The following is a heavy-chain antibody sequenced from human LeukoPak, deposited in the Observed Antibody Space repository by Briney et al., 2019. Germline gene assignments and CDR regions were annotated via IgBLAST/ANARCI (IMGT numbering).Heavy chain of an antibody. CDR3: ASWAGNTQSDSWSGPFDY. Sequence: GGSLRLSCAVSGLTFSNLKMNWVRQAPGKGLEWVSYISAGGRTTFYADSVTGRFTISRDNAKNSLYLQMSSLRVEDTAVYYCASWAGNTQSDSWSGPFDYWGQGSLVTVTS. CDR1: GLTFSNLK. V-gene: IGHV3-48*03. D-gene: IGHD3-3*01. J-gene: IGHJ4*02. CDR2: ISAGGRTT.